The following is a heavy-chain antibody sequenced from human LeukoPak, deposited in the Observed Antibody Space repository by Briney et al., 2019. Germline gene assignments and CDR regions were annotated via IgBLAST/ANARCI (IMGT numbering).Heavy chain of an antibody. CDR1: GFTFSSYS. V-gene: IGHV3-21*01. D-gene: IGHD5-12*01. J-gene: IGHJ4*02. CDR2: ISSSSSYI. CDR3: ARVGGRGYLSGNYFDY. Sequence: GGSLRLSCAASGFTFSSYSMNWVRQAPGKGLEWVSSISSSSSYIYYADSVKGRFTISRDNAKNSLYLQMNSLRAEDTAVYYCARVGGRGYLSGNYFDYWGQGTLVTVSS.